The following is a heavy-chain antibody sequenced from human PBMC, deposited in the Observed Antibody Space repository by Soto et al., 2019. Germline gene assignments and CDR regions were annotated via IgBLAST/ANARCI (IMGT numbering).Heavy chain of an antibody. D-gene: IGHD3-9*01. V-gene: IGHV2-5*02. Sequence: QITLKESGPTLVKPTQTLTLTCTFSGFSLSTSGVGVAWIRQPPGKALEWLALIYWDDGKRYSPSLKTRLNITEDTSKNQVVRTLTNVDPVDTATYYCEHRPAYDISTGYYPFDYWGQGSLVTVSS. CDR1: GFSLSTSGVG. CDR3: EHRPAYDISTGYYPFDY. CDR2: IYWDDGK. J-gene: IGHJ4*02.